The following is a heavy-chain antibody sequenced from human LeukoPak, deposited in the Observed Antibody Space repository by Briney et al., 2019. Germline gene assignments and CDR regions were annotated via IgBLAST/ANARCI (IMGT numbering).Heavy chain of an antibody. CDR2: VYYTGST. J-gene: IGHJ3*01. V-gene: IGHV4-59*01. Sequence: PSETLSLTCTVSGGSISSFYWSWVRQPPGKGLEWIGYVYYTGSTNYSPSLKSRVTISMDASKNQFSLKLRSVTAADTAVYYCGAFDVWGQGTMVTVSS. CDR1: GGSISSFY. CDR3: GAFDV.